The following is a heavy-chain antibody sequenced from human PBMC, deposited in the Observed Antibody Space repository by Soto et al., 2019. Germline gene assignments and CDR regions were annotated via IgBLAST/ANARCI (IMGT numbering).Heavy chain of an antibody. D-gene: IGHD6-19*01. CDR3: ASRYSSGFYGMDV. J-gene: IGHJ6*02. CDR1: GGSFSDYL. Sequence: QVQLQQWGAGLLKPSETLSLTCAVYGGSFSDYLWSRIRQPPGKGLEWIGEINHSGSTNYNPSLESRGTISVDTSKNQFSLKLSSVTAADTAVYYCASRYSSGFYGMDVWGQGTTVTVSS. V-gene: IGHV4-34*01. CDR2: INHSGST.